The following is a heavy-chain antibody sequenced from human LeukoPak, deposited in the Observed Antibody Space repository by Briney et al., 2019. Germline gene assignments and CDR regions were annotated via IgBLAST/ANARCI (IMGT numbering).Heavy chain of an antibody. CDR1: GFTFSDFN. J-gene: IGHJ4*02. D-gene: IGHD6-19*01. V-gene: IGHV3-11*06. CDR3: AREFSSGLIIDY. CDR2: ISGSSSYT. Sequence: GGSLRLSCAASGFTFSDFNMNWIRQAPGKGLEWVSYISGSSSYTNYADSVKGRFTISRDNSKKSLYLQMNSLRAEDTAVYYCAREFSSGLIIDYLGQGTLVTVSS.